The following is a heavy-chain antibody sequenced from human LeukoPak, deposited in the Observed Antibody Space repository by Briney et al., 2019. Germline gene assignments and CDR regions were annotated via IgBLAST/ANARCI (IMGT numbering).Heavy chain of an antibody. CDR1: GGSISSYY. V-gene: IGHV4-59*01. CDR2: IYYSGST. D-gene: IGHD3-10*01. Sequence: SETLSLTYTVSGGSISSYYWSWIRQPPGKGLEWIGYIYYSGSTNYNPSLKSRVTISVDTSKNQFSLKLSSVTAADTAVYYCACPLWFGDLPGAFDIWGQGTMVTVSS. CDR3: ACPLWFGDLPGAFDI. J-gene: IGHJ3*02.